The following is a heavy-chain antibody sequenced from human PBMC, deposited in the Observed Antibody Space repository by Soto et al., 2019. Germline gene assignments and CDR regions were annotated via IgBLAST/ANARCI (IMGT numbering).Heavy chain of an antibody. Sequence: ASETLSLTCTVSGGSISSYYWSWIRQPPGKGLEWIGYIYYSGSTNYNPSLKSRVTISVDTSKNQFSLKLSSVTAADTAVYYCARDYYDFWSGYSLWFMDVWGQGTTVTVSS. CDR1: GGSISSYY. J-gene: IGHJ6*02. CDR2: IYYSGST. D-gene: IGHD3-3*01. V-gene: IGHV4-59*01. CDR3: ARDYYDFWSGYSLWFMDV.